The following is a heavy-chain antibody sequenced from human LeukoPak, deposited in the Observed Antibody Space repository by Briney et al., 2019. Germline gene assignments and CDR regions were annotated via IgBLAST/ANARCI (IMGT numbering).Heavy chain of an antibody. J-gene: IGHJ4*02. V-gene: IGHV3-33*01. CDR2: IWYDGSNK. Sequence: GGSLRLSCAASGFTFSSYGMHWVRQAPGKGLEWVAVIWYDGSNKYYADSVKGRFTISRDNARNTLYLQMNSLRAEDTAVYYCARGGPIYCSGDSCYPGDYWGQGTLVTVSS. CDR3: ARGGPIYCSGDSCYPGDY. D-gene: IGHD2-15*01. CDR1: GFTFSSYG.